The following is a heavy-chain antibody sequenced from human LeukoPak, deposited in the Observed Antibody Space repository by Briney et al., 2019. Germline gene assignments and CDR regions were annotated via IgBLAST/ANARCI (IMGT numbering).Heavy chain of an antibody. CDR2: ISGSGGST. Sequence: GGSLRLSCAASGFTFSSYAMSWVRQAPGKGLEWVSAISGSGGSTYYADSVKGRFTISRGNSKNTLYLQMNSLRAEDTAVYYCAKDTMEQWLVDYWGQGTLVTVSS. D-gene: IGHD6-19*01. CDR1: GFTFSSYA. V-gene: IGHV3-23*01. CDR3: AKDTMEQWLVDY. J-gene: IGHJ4*02.